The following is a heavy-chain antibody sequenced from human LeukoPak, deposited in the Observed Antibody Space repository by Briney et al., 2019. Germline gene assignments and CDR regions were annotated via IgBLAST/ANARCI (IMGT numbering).Heavy chain of an antibody. Sequence: PSETLSLTCTVSGGSISSGDYYWSWIRQPPGKGLEWIGYIYYSGSTYYNPSLKSRVTISVDTSKNQFSLELSSVTAADTAVYYCARYSVVVVPAAITSNYYHYYYMDVWGKGTTVTVSS. CDR2: IYYSGST. V-gene: IGHV4-30-4*08. CDR3: ARYSVVVVPAAITSNYYHYYYMDV. D-gene: IGHD2-2*02. J-gene: IGHJ6*03. CDR1: GGSISSGDYY.